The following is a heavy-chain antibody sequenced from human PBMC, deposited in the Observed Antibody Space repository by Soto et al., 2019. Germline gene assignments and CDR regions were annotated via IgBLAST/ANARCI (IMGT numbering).Heavy chain of an antibody. CDR3: ARDGPGYSGYDFDY. J-gene: IGHJ4*02. CDR2: ISRSGTTI. CDR1: GFTFVSYE. Sequence: LRLSCAASGFTFVSYEMNWVRQAPGKGLEWVSYISRSGTTIYYADSVKGRFTISRDNAKNSLYLQMNSLRAEGTAVYYCARDGPGYSGYDFDYWGQGTPVTVSS. D-gene: IGHD5-12*01. V-gene: IGHV3-48*03.